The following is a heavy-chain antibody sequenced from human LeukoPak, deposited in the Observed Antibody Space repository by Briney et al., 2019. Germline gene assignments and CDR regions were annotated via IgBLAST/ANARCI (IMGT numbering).Heavy chain of an antibody. Sequence: VASVKVSCKASGYTFTSYYMHWVRQAPGQGLEWMGLINPSGGSTSYAQKFQGRVTMTRDMSTSTVYMELSSLRSEDTAVYYCARTMAEYYYYMDVWGKGTTVTVSS. CDR2: INPSGGST. CDR1: GYTFTSYY. D-gene: IGHD3-10*01. CDR3: ARTMAEYYYYMDV. J-gene: IGHJ6*03. V-gene: IGHV1-46*01.